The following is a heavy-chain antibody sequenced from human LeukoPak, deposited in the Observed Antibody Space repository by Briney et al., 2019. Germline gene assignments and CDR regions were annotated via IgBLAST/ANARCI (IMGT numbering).Heavy chain of an antibody. Sequence: GGSLRLSCAASGFAFSGFAMGWVRQAPGKGLEGVSSISGSGDNTYYADSVDGRFIVSRDNTKNTLYLQMNSLRAEHTALHYCARGRGGDYVPSRFDYWGEGTLVTVSS. V-gene: IGHV3-23*01. CDR3: ARGRGGDYVPSRFDY. CDR2: ISGSGDNT. D-gene: IGHD4-17*01. J-gene: IGHJ4*02. CDR1: GFAFSGFA.